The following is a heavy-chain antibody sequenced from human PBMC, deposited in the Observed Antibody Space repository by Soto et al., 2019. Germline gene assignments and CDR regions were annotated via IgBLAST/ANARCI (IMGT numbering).Heavy chain of an antibody. Sequence: GGSLRLSCASSGFTFSSYGMHWVRQAPGKGLEWVAVISYDGSNKYYADSVKGRFTISRDNSKNTLYLQMSSLRAEDTAVYYCAKDHSTIFGASSERGQPTLVTVP. D-gene: IGHD3-3*01. CDR2: ISYDGSNK. J-gene: IGHJ4*02. CDR1: GFTFSSYG. CDR3: AKDHSTIFGASSE. V-gene: IGHV3-30*18.